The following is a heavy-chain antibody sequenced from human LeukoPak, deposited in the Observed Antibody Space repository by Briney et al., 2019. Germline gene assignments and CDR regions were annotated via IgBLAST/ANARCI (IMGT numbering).Heavy chain of an antibody. CDR3: ARDPGGGYCRGDNCSPN. CDR2: IYSGGST. Sequence: GGSLRVSCAASGFTVSSYYMSWVRQAPGKGLEWVSVIYSGGSTYYADSVKGRFTISRDNSRNTLYLQMNSLRAEDTAVYYCARDPGGGYCRGDNCSPNWGQGTLVTVSS. CDR1: GFTVSSYY. J-gene: IGHJ4*02. D-gene: IGHD2-15*01. V-gene: IGHV3-53*01.